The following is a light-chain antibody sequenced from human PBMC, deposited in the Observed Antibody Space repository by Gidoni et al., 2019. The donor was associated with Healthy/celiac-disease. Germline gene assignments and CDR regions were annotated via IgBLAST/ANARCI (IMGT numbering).Light chain of an antibody. CDR2: KAY. Sequence: DIQMTQSPSTLSASVGDRVTITCRASQSISSWLAWYQQKPGKAPKLLIYKAYSLESGVPSRFSGSGSGTEFTLTISSLQPDDFATYYCQQYNSYPWTFXXXTKVEIK. CDR3: QQYNSYPWT. J-gene: IGKJ1*01. V-gene: IGKV1-5*03. CDR1: QSISSW.